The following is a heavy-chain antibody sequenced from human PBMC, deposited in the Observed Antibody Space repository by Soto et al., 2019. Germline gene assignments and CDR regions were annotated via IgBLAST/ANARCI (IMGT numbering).Heavy chain of an antibody. V-gene: IGHV3-7*04. CDR1: GSTFSSYW. J-gene: IGHJ4*02. CDR2: LKQDGSEK. CDR3: ARNPYCSGGSCLKGRFYYFAY. Sequence: HPGGSLRLSCAASGSTFSSYWMSWVRQAPGKGLEWVANLKQDGSEKYYVDSVKGRFTISRDNAKNSLYLQMNSLRAEDTAVYYCARNPYCSGGSCLKGRFYYFAYLRQGPLGTVS. D-gene: IGHD2-15*01.